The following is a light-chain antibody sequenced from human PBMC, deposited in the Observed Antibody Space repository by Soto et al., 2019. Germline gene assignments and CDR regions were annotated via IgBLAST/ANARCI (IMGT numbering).Light chain of an antibody. CDR1: QSIVSY. V-gene: IGKV1-39*01. CDR3: RQRYSTPCT. CDR2: AAS. J-gene: IGKJ1*01. Sequence: DIQMTQSPSSLSASVGDRVTITCRASQSIVSYLNSYQQKPGEAPKLLIYAASSLQSGVPSRFSGSSSWTDFTLTISSLQPEDVATYYCRQRYSTPCTFGQGTKVDIK.